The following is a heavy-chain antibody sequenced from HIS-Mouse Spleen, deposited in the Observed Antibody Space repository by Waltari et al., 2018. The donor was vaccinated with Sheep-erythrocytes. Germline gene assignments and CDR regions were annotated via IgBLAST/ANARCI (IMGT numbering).Heavy chain of an antibody. D-gene: IGHD1-26*01. Sequence: EVQLVESGGGLVKPGGSLRLSCAASGFTFSSYSMNWVRQAPGKGLEWLSSSSSSSSYRYYAESVKGRFTISRDNAKNSLYLQMNSLRAEDTAVYYCARVASGATFDYWGQGTLVTVSS. V-gene: IGHV3-21*01. CDR2: SSSSSSYR. CDR1: GFTFSSYS. CDR3: ARVASGATFDY. J-gene: IGHJ4*02.